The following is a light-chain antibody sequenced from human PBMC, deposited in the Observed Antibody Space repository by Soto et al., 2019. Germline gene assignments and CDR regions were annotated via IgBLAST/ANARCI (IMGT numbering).Light chain of an antibody. V-gene: IGKV3-11*01. CDR1: QSVTNY. CDR3: QQRNIWPPVT. J-gene: IGKJ5*01. Sequence: EIVLTQSPSTLYLSPGERATRCCRASQSVTNYLAWYQQKPGQPPRLLIYGAFNRAAGIPARFSGSGSGTDFTLTISSLEPEDSAVYYCQQRNIWPPVTFGQGTRLEIK. CDR2: GAF.